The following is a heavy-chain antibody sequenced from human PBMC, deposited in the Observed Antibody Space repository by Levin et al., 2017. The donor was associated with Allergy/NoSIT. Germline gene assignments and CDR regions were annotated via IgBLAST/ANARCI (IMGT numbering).Heavy chain of an antibody. CDR2: ITSSSSTI. D-gene: IGHD6-19*01. V-gene: IGHV3-48*02. Sequence: PGGSLRLSCAASGFTFSSYSMNWVRQAPGKGLERVSYITSSSSTIYYADSVQGRFTISRDNAKNSLYLQMNSLGDEDTAVYYCARAAREYSSGWYGANFDYWGQGTLVTVSS. J-gene: IGHJ4*02. CDR1: GFTFSSYS. CDR3: ARAAREYSSGWYGANFDY.